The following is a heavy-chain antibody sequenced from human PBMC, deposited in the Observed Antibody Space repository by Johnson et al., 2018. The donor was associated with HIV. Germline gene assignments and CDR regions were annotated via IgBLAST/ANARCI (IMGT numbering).Heavy chain of an antibody. V-gene: IGHV3-30*19. J-gene: IGHJ3*02. Sequence: QVQLVESGGGVVQPGRSLILSCAASGFTFNSYGMHWVRQAPGKGLEWVAVIWYDGSNKYYADSVKGRFTISRDNSKNTLYLQMNSLRAEDTAVYYCARDATYYFDSSGYHDAFDIWGQGTMVTVSS. CDR2: IWYDGSNK. CDR3: ARDATYYFDSSGYHDAFDI. CDR1: GFTFNSYG. D-gene: IGHD3-22*01.